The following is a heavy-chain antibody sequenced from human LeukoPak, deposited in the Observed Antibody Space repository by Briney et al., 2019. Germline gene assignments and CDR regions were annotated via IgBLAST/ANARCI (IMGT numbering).Heavy chain of an antibody. J-gene: IGHJ4*02. Sequence: PGGSLRLSCAASGFTFSSYAMSWVRQAPGKGLEWVSAISGSGGSTYYADSVKGRFTISRDNSKNTLYLQMNSQRAEDTAVYYCAKDYDFWSGYPDYWGQGTLVTVSS. CDR3: AKDYDFWSGYPDY. CDR1: GFTFSSYA. D-gene: IGHD3-3*01. V-gene: IGHV3-23*01. CDR2: ISGSGGST.